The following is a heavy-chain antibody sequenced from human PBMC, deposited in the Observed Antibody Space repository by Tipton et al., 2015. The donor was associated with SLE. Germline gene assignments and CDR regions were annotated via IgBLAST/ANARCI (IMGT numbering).Heavy chain of an antibody. V-gene: IGHV3-7*01. CDR1: GFTFSRYW. CDR3: TRDDLSGN. Sequence: SLRLSCAASGFTFSRYWMSWVRQAPGKGLEWVANMNQDGSQTYYVDSVKGRFTISRDNAKDSLSLQMNGLRAEDTAVYYCTRDDLSGNWGQGTLVSFSS. CDR2: MNQDGSQT. J-gene: IGHJ4*02.